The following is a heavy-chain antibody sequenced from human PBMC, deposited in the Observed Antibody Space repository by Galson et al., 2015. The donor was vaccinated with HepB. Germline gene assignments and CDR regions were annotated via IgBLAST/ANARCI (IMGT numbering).Heavy chain of an antibody. V-gene: IGHV6-1*01. D-gene: IGHD2-2*02. CDR3: AREGVWCSSTSCYTLYFDL. CDR2: TYYRSKWYN. J-gene: IGHJ2*01. Sequence: CAISGDSVSSNSAAWYWIRQSPSRGLEWLGRTYYRSKWYNDYAVSVKSRITINPDTSKNQFSLQLNSVTPEDTAVYYCAREGVWCSSTSCYTLYFDLWGRGTLVTVSS. CDR1: GDSVSSNSAA.